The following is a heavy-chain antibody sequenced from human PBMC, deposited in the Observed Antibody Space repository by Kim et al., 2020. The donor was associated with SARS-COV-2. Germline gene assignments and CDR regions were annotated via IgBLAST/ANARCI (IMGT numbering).Heavy chain of an antibody. J-gene: IGHJ5*02. CDR1: GITFSSSW. CDR2: IEPNGNGK. V-gene: IGHV3-7*01. D-gene: IGHD1-26*01. Sequence: GGSLRLSCEASGITFSSSWMSWVRQAPGKGLEWLADIEPNGNGKHYVESVKGRFTISRDNAKRSLYLQMNSLRVEDTGLYYCARDSQIPHDSGNYWGFDPWGQGTLVTVSS. CDR3: ARDSQIPHDSGNYWGFDP.